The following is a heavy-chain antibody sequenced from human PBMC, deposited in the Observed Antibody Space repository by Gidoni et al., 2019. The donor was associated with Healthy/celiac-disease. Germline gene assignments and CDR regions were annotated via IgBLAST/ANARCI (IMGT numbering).Heavy chain of an antibody. CDR2: ISGSGGST. D-gene: IGHD6-19*01. Sequence: EVQLLESGGGLVQPGGSLRLSCAASGFTFSSYAMSWVRQAPGKGLEWVSAISGSGGSTYYADSVKGRFTISRDNSKNTLYLQMNSLRAEDTAVYYCAKDLAPHGWSNNYYYYYGMDVWGQGTTVTVSS. CDR1: GFTFSSYA. CDR3: AKDLAPHGWSNNYYYYYGMDV. J-gene: IGHJ6*02. V-gene: IGHV3-23*01.